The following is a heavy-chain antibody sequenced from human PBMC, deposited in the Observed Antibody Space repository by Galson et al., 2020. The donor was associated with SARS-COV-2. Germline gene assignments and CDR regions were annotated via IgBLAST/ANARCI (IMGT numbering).Heavy chain of an antibody. CDR1: GGTFSSYA. V-gene: IGHV1-69*10. J-gene: IGHJ6*03. CDR3: ARAGWRAAAGNYYYYYMDV. CDR2: IIPILGIA. Sequence: SVKVSCKASGGTFSSYAISWVRQAPGQGLEWMGGIIPILGIANYAQKFQGRVTITADKSTSTAYMELSSLRSEDTAVYYCARAGWRAAAGNYYYYYMDVWGKGTTVTVSS. D-gene: IGHD6-13*01.